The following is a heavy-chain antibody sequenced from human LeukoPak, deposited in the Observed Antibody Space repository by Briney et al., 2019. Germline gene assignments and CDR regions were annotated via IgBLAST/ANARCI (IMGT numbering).Heavy chain of an antibody. CDR1: GDSVSSNSAA. CDR2: TYYRSKWYN. J-gene: IGHJ5*02. D-gene: IGHD3-10*01. CDR3: ARVPGYYGSGSYSSNNWFDP. Sequence: SQTLSLTCAISGDSVSSNSAAWNWLRQSPSRGLEWLGRTYYRSKWYNDYAVSVKSRITINPDTSKNQFSLQLNSVTPEDTAVYYCARVPGYYGSGSYSSNNWFDPWGQGTLVTVSS. V-gene: IGHV6-1*01.